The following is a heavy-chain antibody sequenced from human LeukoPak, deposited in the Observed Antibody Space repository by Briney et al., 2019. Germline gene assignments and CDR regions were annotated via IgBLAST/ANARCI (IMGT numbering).Heavy chain of an antibody. Sequence: GGSLRLSCAASGFTFSSYGMHWVRLAPGKGLEWVAVISYDGSNKYYADSVKGRFTISRDNSKNTLYLQMNSLRAEDTAVYYCAKVSLVGTDYWGQGTLVTVSS. CDR2: ISYDGSNK. CDR1: GFTFSSYG. CDR3: AKVSLVGTDY. V-gene: IGHV3-30*18. J-gene: IGHJ4*02. D-gene: IGHD6-19*01.